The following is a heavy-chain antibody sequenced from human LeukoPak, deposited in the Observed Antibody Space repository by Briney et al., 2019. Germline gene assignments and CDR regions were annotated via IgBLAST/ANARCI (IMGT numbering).Heavy chain of an antibody. CDR1: GFTVTNNY. CDR3: ARDIASVRMDV. CDR2: IFSNDNT. J-gene: IGHJ6*02. D-gene: IGHD2-15*01. V-gene: IGHV3-66*01. Sequence: GGSLRLSCAASGFTVTNNYMCWVRQAPGKGLEWVSVIFSNDNTYHADSVKGRFAISRDTSKNTLYLQMNSLRAEDTAVYYCARDIASVRMDVWGQGTTVTVSS.